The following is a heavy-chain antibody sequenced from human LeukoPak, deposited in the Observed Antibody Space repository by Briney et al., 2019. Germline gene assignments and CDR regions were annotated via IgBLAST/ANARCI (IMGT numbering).Heavy chain of an antibody. Sequence: GRSLRLSCAASGFTFSSYAMHWVRQAPGKGLEWVAVISYDGSNKYYADSVKGRFTISRDNSKNTLYLQMNSLRAEDTAVYYCAKGIRSSSWYCFDYWGQGTLVSVSS. V-gene: IGHV3-30-3*01. J-gene: IGHJ4*02. CDR3: AKGIRSSSWYCFDY. D-gene: IGHD6-13*01. CDR1: GFTFSSYA. CDR2: ISYDGSNK.